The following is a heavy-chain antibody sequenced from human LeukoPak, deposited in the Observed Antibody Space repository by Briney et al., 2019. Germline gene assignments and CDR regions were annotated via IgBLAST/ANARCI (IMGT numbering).Heavy chain of an antibody. CDR1: GFTFSSYS. D-gene: IGHD4-17*01. V-gene: IGHV3-48*01. Sequence: PGGSLRLSCAASGFTFSSYSMNWVRQAPGKGLEWVSYISSSSSTIYYADSVKGRFTISRDNAKNSLYLQMNSLRAEDTAEYFCARHPMTTVTFFDYWGQGTLVTVSS. J-gene: IGHJ4*02. CDR2: ISSSSSTI. CDR3: ARHPMTTVTFFDY.